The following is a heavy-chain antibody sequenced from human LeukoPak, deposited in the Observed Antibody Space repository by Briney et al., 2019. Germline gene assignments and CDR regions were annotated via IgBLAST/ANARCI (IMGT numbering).Heavy chain of an antibody. Sequence: SQTLSLTCAVSGGSISSGGYSWSWIRQPPGKGLEWIGYIYHSGSTYYNPSLKSRVTISVDTSKNQFSLKLSSVTAADTAVYYCARDPYYYGSGSEFDYWGQGTLVTVSS. J-gene: IGHJ4*02. CDR3: ARDPYYYGSGSEFDY. CDR2: IYHSGST. V-gene: IGHV4-30-2*01. CDR1: GGSISSGGYS. D-gene: IGHD3-10*01.